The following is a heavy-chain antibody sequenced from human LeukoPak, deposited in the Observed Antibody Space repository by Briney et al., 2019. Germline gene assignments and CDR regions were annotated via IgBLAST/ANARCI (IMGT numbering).Heavy chain of an antibody. CDR2: IYTSGST. D-gene: IGHD2-21*02. CDR3: ARELVVTAIPYFDY. V-gene: IGHV4-61*02. Sequence: KASETLSLTCTVSGGSISSGSYYWSWIRQPAGKGLEWIGRIYTSGSTNYNPSLKSRVTISVDTSKNQFSLKLSFVTAADTAVYYCARELVVTAIPYFDYWGQGTLVTVSS. J-gene: IGHJ4*02. CDR1: GGSISSGSYY.